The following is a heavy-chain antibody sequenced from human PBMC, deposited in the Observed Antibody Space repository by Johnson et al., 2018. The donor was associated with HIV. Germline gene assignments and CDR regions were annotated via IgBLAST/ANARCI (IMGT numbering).Heavy chain of an antibody. CDR3: TTAIVIDAFDI. D-gene: IGHD3-16*02. V-gene: IGHV3-15*01. J-gene: IGHJ3*02. Sequence: KTWMSWVRQAPGKGLEWVGRFKSNSDGGTIDYAAPVKGRFSISRDDSKNTLFLQMNSLKTEDTAVYYCTTAIVIDAFDIWGQGTMVTVSS. CDR2: FKSNSDGGTI. CDR1: KTW.